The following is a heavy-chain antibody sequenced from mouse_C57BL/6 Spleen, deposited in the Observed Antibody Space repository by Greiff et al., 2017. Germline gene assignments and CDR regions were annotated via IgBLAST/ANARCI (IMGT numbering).Heavy chain of an antibody. D-gene: IGHD1-1*02. Sequence: QVQLQQSGPELVKPGASVKISCKAPGYAFSSSWMNWVKQRPGQGLEWIGRIYPGDGDTNYNGKCKGKATLTADKSSSTAYMQLSSLTSEDSAVYFCAREPSNMEGFAYWGQGTLVTVSA. J-gene: IGHJ3*01. CDR1: GYAFSSSW. CDR2: IYPGDGDT. V-gene: IGHV1-82*01. CDR3: AREPSNMEGFAY.